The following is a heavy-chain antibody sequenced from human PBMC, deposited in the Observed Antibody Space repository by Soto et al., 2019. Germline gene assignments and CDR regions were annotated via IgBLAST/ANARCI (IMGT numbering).Heavy chain of an antibody. Sequence: QVQLVQSGAEVKKPGSSVKVSCKASGGTFSSYAISWVRQAPGQGLEWMGGIIPIFGTANYAQKFQGRVTITADESTSTAYMELSSLRSEDTAVYYCALRSRIAVAGRHYYYGMDVWGQGTTVTVSS. J-gene: IGHJ6*02. V-gene: IGHV1-69*01. CDR1: GGTFSSYA. CDR3: ALRSRIAVAGRHYYYGMDV. D-gene: IGHD6-19*01. CDR2: IIPIFGTA.